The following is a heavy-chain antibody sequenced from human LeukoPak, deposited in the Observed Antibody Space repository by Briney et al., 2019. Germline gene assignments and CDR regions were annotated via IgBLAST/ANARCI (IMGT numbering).Heavy chain of an antibody. D-gene: IGHD3-3*01. Sequence: ASVKVSCKASGYTFTSYDINWVRQAPGQGLEWMGWMNPNSGNTGYAQKFQGRVTMSRNTSISTAYMELSSLRSEDTAVYYCARGGDFWSGPDYWGQGTLVTVSS. CDR1: GYTFTSYD. CDR2: MNPNSGNT. J-gene: IGHJ4*02. CDR3: ARGGDFWSGPDY. V-gene: IGHV1-8*01.